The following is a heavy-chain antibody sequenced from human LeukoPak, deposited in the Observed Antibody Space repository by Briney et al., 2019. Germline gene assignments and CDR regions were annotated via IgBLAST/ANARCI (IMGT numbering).Heavy chain of an antibody. D-gene: IGHD2-15*01. V-gene: IGHV4-34*01. CDR1: GRSFRGYY. CDR3: ARGGYCSGGSCYSPPGDYYYYGMDV. J-gene: IGHJ6*02. CDR2: INHSGST. Sequence: SETLSLTCAVYGRSFRGYYWSWIRQPPGKGLEWIGEINHSGSTNYNPSLKSRVTISVDTSKNQFSLKLSSVTAADTAVHYCARGGYCSGGSCYSPPGDYYYYGMDVWGQGTTVTVSS.